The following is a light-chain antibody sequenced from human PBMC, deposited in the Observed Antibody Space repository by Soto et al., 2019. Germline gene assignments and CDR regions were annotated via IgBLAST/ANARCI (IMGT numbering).Light chain of an antibody. V-gene: IGKV3-20*01. CDR2: GAS. Sequence: EIVLTQSPGILSLSPGDRATLSCWASQTVTSNYLAWFQHKPGQAPRLLIYGASSRATGIPDRFSGSGSGTDFTVSISRLEPEDFAVYYCQQAGSSPYTFGQATTLENK. CDR3: QQAGSSPYT. J-gene: IGKJ2*01. CDR1: QTVTSNY.